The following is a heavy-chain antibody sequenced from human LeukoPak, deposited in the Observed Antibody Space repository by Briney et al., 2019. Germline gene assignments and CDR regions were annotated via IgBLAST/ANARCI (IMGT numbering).Heavy chain of an antibody. CDR1: GFTVSSNY. D-gene: IGHD3-22*01. CDR2: IYSGGST. Sequence: GGSLRLSCAASGFTVSSNYMSWVRHAPGKGLEWVSVIYSGGSTYYADSVKGRFTISRDNSKNTLYLQMNSLRAEDTAVYYCARRYYYDSSGYAGDVWGQGTTVTVSS. J-gene: IGHJ6*02. V-gene: IGHV3-66*01. CDR3: ARRYYYDSSGYAGDV.